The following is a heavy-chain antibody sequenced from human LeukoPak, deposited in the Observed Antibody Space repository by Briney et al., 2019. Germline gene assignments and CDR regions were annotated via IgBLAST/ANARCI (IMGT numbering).Heavy chain of an antibody. J-gene: IGHJ3*02. CDR3: ARDVVTPRGVITDDAFDI. V-gene: IGHV4-34*01. CDR1: GGSFSGYY. D-gene: IGHD3-10*01. CDR2: INHSGST. Sequence: SETLSLTCAVYGGSFSGYYWSWIRQPPGKGLEWIGEINHSGSTNYNPSLKSRVTISVDTSKNQFSLKLSSVTAADTAVYYCARDVVTPRGVITDDAFDIWGQGTMVTVSS.